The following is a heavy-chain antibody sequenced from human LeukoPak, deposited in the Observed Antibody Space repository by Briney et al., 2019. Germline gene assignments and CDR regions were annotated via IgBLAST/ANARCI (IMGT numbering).Heavy chain of an antibody. CDR2: IYYSGST. CDR3: ARDGRISPYYGMDV. J-gene: IGHJ6*02. D-gene: IGHD1-26*01. V-gene: IGHV4-59*01. CDR1: GGSISSYY. Sequence: SETLSLTCTVSGGSISSYYWSWLRQPPGKGLEWIGYIYYSGSTYYNPSLKSRVTISVDTSKNQFSLKLSSVTAADTAVYYCARDGRISPYYGMDVWGQGTTVTVSS.